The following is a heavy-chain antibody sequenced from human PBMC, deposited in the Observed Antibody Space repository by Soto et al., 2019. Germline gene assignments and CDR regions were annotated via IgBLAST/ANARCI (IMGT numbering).Heavy chain of an antibody. V-gene: IGHV4-30-4*01. CDR1: GGSISSGDYY. Sequence: PSETLSLTCTVSGGSISSGDYYWSWIRQPPGKGLEWIGYIYYSGSTYYNPSLKSRVTISVDTSKNQFSLKLSSVTAADTAVYYCAREDITIFGADVWGQGTTVT. CDR3: AREDITIFGADV. D-gene: IGHD3-3*01. CDR2: IYYSGST. J-gene: IGHJ6*02.